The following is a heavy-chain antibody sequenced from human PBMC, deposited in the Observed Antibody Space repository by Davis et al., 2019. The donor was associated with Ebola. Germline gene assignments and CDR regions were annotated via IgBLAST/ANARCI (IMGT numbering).Heavy chain of an antibody. CDR3: ARQESLYGWIDH. CDR1: GYSFTSYW. J-gene: IGHJ4*02. Sequence: GESLKISCKGSGYSFTSYWIGWVRQMPGKGLEWMGIIYPGDSDTRYSPSFEGQVTISVDRSITTAYLQWRSLKASDTATYYCARQESLYGWIDHWGQGTLVTVSS. V-gene: IGHV5-51*01. CDR2: IYPGDSDT. D-gene: IGHD3-10*01.